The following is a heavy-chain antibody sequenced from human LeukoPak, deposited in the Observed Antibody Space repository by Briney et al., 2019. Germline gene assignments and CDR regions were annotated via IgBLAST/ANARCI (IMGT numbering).Heavy chain of an antibody. CDR2: INPSGGST. CDR3: ARDFGEMVPLY. J-gene: IGHJ4*02. V-gene: IGHV1-46*01. D-gene: IGHD3-16*01. CDR1: GYTFTSYY. Sequence: ASVKVSCKASGYTFTSYYMHWVRQAPEQGLEWMGIINPSGGSTSYAQKFQGRVTVTRDTSTSTVYMELSSLRPEDTAVYYCARDFGEMVPLYWGQGTLVTVSS.